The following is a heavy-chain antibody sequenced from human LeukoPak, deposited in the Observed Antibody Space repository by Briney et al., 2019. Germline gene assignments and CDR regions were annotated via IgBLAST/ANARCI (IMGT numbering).Heavy chain of an antibody. J-gene: IGHJ5*02. CDR1: GGSFSGYY. CDR2: INHSGST. CDR3: ARHIVVVPAAMGANWFDP. V-gene: IGHV4-34*01. Sequence: SETLSLTCAVYGGSFSGYYWSWIRQPPGKGLEWIGEINHSGSTNYNPSLKSRVTISVDTSKNQFSLKLSSVTAADTAVYYRARHIVVVPAAMGANWFDPWGQGTLVTVSS. D-gene: IGHD2-2*01.